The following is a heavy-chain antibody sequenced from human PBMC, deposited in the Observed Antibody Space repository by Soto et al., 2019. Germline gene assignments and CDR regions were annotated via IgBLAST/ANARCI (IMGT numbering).Heavy chain of an antibody. Sequence: PGGSLKISCKGSGYTFTSSWIGWVRQMPGKGLELMGIIYPGDSDIRYSPSFQGQVTISADKSISTAYLQWSGLKASDTAMYYCARRRKEYYYGSGSLSGHGMDLWGQGTTVTVSS. CDR2: IYPGDSDI. CDR1: GYTFTSSW. J-gene: IGHJ6*02. V-gene: IGHV5-51*01. D-gene: IGHD3-10*01. CDR3: ARRRKEYYYGSGSLSGHGMDL.